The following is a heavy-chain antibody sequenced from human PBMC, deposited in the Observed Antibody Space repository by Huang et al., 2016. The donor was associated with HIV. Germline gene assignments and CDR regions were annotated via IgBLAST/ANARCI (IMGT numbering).Heavy chain of an antibody. CDR1: GFTFRSSA. Sequence: QVQLVQSGGGVVQPGTSLRLSCAASGFTFRSSAMHWVRQAPGKGLEWVALLAFDGSNDYYTDSVKGRFTISRDNSNNTLYLQMNSLTPADSAVYYCARDWVFNVGWFDPWGQGALVTVSS. J-gene: IGHJ5*02. D-gene: IGHD2-15*01. V-gene: IGHV3-30-3*01. CDR3: ARDWVFNVGWFDP. CDR2: LAFDGSND.